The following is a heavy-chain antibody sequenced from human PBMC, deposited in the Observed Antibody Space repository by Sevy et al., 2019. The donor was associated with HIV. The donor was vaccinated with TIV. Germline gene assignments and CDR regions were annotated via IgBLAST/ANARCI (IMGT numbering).Heavy chain of an antibody. V-gene: IGHV3-23*01. CDR3: AKDIPSGWYPATSFDY. D-gene: IGHD6-19*01. Sequence: GGSLRLSCAASGFTFGSYAMSWVRQAPGKGLEWVSAISGSGGSTYYADSVKGRFTISRDNSKNTLYLQMNSLRAEDTAVYYCAKDIPSGWYPATSFDYWGQGTLVTVSS. CDR1: GFTFGSYA. CDR2: ISGSGGST. J-gene: IGHJ4*02.